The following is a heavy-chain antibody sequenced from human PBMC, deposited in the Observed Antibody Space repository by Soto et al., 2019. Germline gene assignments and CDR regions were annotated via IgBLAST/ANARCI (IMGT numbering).Heavy chain of an antibody. CDR2: VYYSGTT. V-gene: IGHV4-59*12. J-gene: IGHJ4*02. CDR3: ATYFSGEGGRGY. CDR1: GGSISSYY. D-gene: IGHD2-15*01. Sequence: SETLSLTCSVSGGSISSYYWSWIRQPPGKGLECIGYVYYSGTTNYNPSLKSRVTISVDTSKNQFSLKLSSVTAADTAVYFCATYFSGEGGRGYWGQGTQVTVSS.